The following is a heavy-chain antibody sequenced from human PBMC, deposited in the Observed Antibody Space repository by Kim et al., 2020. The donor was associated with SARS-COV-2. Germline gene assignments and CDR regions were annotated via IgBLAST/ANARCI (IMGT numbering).Heavy chain of an antibody. CDR1: GGTFSSYA. J-gene: IGHJ6*02. Sequence: SVKVSCKASGGTFSSYAISWVRQAPGQGLEWMGGIIPIFGTANYAQKFQGRVTITADESTSTAYMELSSLRSEDTAVYYCARGSVGLSYYENGMDVWGQGTTVTVSS. CDR3: ARGSVGLSYYENGMDV. D-gene: IGHD3-22*01. CDR2: IIPIFGTA. V-gene: IGHV1-69*13.